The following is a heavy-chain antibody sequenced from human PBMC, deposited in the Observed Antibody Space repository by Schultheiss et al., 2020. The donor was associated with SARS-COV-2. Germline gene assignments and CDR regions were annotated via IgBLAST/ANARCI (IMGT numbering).Heavy chain of an antibody. D-gene: IGHD5-12*01. CDR1: GYSFTSYW. J-gene: IGHJ2*01. CDR3: ARLRGYDLRYFDL. V-gene: IGHV5-51*01. CDR2: VYPGDSDT. Sequence: GGSLRLSCKGSGYSFTSYWIGWVRQMPGKGLEWMGTVYPGDSDTRYSPSFQGQVTISADKSISTAYLQWSSLKASDTAMYYCARLRGYDLRYFDLWGRGTLVTVSS.